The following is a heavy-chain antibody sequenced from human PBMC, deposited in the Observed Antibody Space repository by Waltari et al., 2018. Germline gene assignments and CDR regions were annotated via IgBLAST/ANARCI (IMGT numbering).Heavy chain of an antibody. CDR2: IYYSGST. CDR1: GGPISSSPYY. Sequence: QLQLQESGPGLVKPSETLSLTCTVSGGPISSSPYYWGWIGQPPGKGLEWIGSIYYSGSTYYNPSLKSRVTISVDTSKNQFSLKLSSVTAADTAVYYCAREGVTGTTTKVDYWGQGTLVTVSS. J-gene: IGHJ4*02. D-gene: IGHD1-7*01. CDR3: AREGVTGTTTKVDY. V-gene: IGHV4-39*02.